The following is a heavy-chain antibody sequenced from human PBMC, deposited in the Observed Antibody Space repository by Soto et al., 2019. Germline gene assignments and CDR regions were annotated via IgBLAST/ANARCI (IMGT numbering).Heavy chain of an antibody. CDR3: ARAVKSGWYYGTGY. CDR2: ISYDGSNK. D-gene: IGHD6-19*01. J-gene: IGHJ4*02. Sequence: QVQLVESGGGVVQPGRSLRLSCAASGFTFSSYAMHWVRQAPGKGLEWVAVISYDGSNKYYADSVKGRFTISRDNPKNTRDLQMNILRAEDTAVYYCARAVKSGWYYGTGYWGQGTLVTV. CDR1: GFTFSSYA. V-gene: IGHV3-30-3*01.